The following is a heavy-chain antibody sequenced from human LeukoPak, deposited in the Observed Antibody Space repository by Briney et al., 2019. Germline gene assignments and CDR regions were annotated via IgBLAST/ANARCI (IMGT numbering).Heavy chain of an antibody. CDR3: ARAFNSGWHIDY. CDR1: GYTFTSYD. D-gene: IGHD6-19*01. CDR2: MNPNSGNT. J-gene: IGHJ4*02. Sequence: ASVKVSCKASGYTFTSYDINWVRQATGQGLEWMGWMNPNSGNTGYAQKFQGRVTITRNTSISTAYMELSSLRSEDTAVYYCARAFNSGWHIDYWGQGTLVTVSS. V-gene: IGHV1-8*03.